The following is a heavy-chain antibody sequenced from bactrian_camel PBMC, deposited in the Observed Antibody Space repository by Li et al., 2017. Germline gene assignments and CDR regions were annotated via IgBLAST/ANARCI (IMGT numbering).Heavy chain of an antibody. V-gene: IGHV3S53*01. J-gene: IGHJ4*01. D-gene: IGHD1*01. CDR3: AADEMGCIENVY. Sequence: QLVESGGGSVQTGGSLTLSCVVPDNTASNLCMGWYRQVEGKEDEELATIDGYGNTIYASSVKGRFIVSQDSAKNAMYLQMNSLKPEDTAMYYCAADEMGCIENVYRGQGTQVTVS. CDR2: IDGYGNT. CDR1: DNTASNLC.